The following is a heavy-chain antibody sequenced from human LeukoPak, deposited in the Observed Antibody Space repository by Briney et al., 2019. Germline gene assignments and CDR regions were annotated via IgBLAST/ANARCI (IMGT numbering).Heavy chain of an antibody. CDR1: GGSISSSSYY. V-gene: IGHV4-39*07. Sequence: SGTLSLTCTVSGGSISSSSYYWGWIRQPPGKGLEWIGSIYHSGSTYYNPSLKSRVTISVDTSKNQFSLKLSSVTAADTAVYYCARGVARSSKFHFSYYFDYWGQGTLVTVSS. J-gene: IGHJ4*02. D-gene: IGHD6-6*01. CDR2: IYHSGST. CDR3: ARGVARSSKFHFSYYFDY.